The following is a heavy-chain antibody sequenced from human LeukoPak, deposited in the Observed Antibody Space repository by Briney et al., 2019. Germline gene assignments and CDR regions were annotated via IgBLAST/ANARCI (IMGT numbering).Heavy chain of an antibody. D-gene: IGHD4-23*01. CDR2: INHSGST. J-gene: IGHJ3*01. Sequence: SETLSLTCAVYGGSFSGYYWSWIRQPPGKGLEWIGEINHSGSTNYNPSLKSRVTISLDTSKNQFSLQMSSVTAADTAVYYCARSDYGGNSAAFGVWGQGTMVTVSS. CDR3: ARSDYGGNSAAFGV. CDR1: GGSFSGYY. V-gene: IGHV4-34*01.